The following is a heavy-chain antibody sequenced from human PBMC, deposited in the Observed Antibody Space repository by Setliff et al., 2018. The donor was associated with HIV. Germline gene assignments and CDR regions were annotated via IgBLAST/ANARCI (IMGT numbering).Heavy chain of an antibody. V-gene: IGHV1-69*13. CDR2: IIPIFGTV. Sequence: SVKVSCKASGGTFSSYAISWVRQAPGQGLEWMGGIIPIFGTVKYAQKFQGRVTITADGSTSTAYMELSRLRSDDTAVYYCAREFGAGIRQIVAGEFYYMDVWGKGTTVTVSS. CDR3: AREFGAGIRQIVAGEFYYMDV. CDR1: GGTFSSYA. J-gene: IGHJ6*03. D-gene: IGHD5-12*01.